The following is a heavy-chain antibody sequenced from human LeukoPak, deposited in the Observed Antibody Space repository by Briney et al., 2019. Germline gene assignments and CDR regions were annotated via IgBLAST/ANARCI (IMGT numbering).Heavy chain of an antibody. CDR2: IYFGGST. CDR3: RGYSNGFRFDY. Sequence: PSETLSLTCTVSGGSISSNNYYWGWIRQPPGKGLEWIGSIYFGGSTYYNPSLKSRVTISVDTSKNQFSLKLSSVTAADTAVYYCRGYSNGFRFDYWGQGTLVTVSS. D-gene: IGHD5-18*01. CDR1: GGSISSNNYY. V-gene: IGHV4-39*01. J-gene: IGHJ4*02.